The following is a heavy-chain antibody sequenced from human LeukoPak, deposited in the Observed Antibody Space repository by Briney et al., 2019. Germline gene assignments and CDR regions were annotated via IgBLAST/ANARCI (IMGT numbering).Heavy chain of an antibody. CDR1: GFTFSSYE. D-gene: IGHD3-10*01. CDR2: ISSSGSTI. V-gene: IGHV3-48*03. Sequence: PGGSLRLSCAAPGFTFSSYEMNWVRQAPGKGLEWVSYISSSGSTIYYADSVKGRFTISRDNAKNSLYLQMNSLRAEDTAVYYCAREVYGSGSSFDYWGQGTLVTVSS. CDR3: AREVYGSGSSFDY. J-gene: IGHJ4*02.